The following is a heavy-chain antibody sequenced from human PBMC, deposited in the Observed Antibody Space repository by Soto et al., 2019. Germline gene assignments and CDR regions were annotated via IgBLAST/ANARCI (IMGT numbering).Heavy chain of an antibody. D-gene: IGHD3-16*01. Sequence: PSETLSLTCSVCGGSIGSSTDYWGWIRQPPGKGLEWIGNIFYSGNTNYSPSLRSRVTMSVDTSKNQFSLKLSSVTAADTAVYYCVRYAYRYDFSGLDPWGRRSLVTVCS. CDR3: VRYAYRYDFSGLDP. V-gene: IGHV4-39*01. CDR1: GGSIGSSTDY. J-gene: IGHJ5*02. CDR2: IFYSGNT.